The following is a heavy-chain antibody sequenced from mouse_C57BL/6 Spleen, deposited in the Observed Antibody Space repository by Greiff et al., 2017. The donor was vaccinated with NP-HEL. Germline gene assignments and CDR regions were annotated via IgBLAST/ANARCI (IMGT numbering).Heavy chain of an antibody. CDR2: IYPGDGDT. D-gene: IGHD3-2*02. V-gene: IGHV1-82*01. J-gene: IGHJ4*01. CDR3: ARAGPGRYAMDY. Sequence: LVESGPELVKPGASVKISCKASGYAFSSSWMNWVKQRPGKGLEWIGRIYPGDGDTNYNGKFKGKATLTADKSSSTAYMQLSSLTSEDSAVYFCARAGPGRYAMDYWGQGTSVTVSS. CDR1: GYAFSSSW.